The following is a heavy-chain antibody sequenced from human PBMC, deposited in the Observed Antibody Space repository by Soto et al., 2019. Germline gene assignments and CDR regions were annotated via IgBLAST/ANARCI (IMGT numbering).Heavy chain of an antibody. CDR3: ARQEGAYYYYYGMDV. CDR2: IYPGDSDT. CDR1: GYSVGSYW. Sequence: PGESLKISYKGSGYSVGSYWMGWVRQMTGKGLEWMGIIYPGDSDTRYSPSFQGQVTISADKSISTAYLQWSSLKASDTAMYYCARQEGAYYYYYGMDVWGQGTTVTVSS. J-gene: IGHJ6*02. V-gene: IGHV5-51*01. D-gene: IGHD3-16*01.